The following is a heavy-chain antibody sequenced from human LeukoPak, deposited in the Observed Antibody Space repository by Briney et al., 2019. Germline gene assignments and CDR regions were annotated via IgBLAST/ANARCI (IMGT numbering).Heavy chain of an antibody. J-gene: IGHJ5*02. D-gene: IGHD3-22*01. CDR3: ARVSSTDYYDNRGWFDT. CDR1: GASISSYY. Sequence: SETLSLTCTVSGASISSYYWSWIRQPAGKALEWIGRIYVTGSTTYNPSLKSRVTISVDTSKNQFSLKLSSVTAADTAVYYCARVSSTDYYDNRGWFDTWGQGTLVTVSS. V-gene: IGHV4-4*07. CDR2: IYVTGST.